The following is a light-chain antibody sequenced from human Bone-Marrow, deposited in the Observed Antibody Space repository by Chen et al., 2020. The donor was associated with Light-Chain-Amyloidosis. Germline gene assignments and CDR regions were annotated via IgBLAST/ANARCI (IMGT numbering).Light chain of an antibody. CDR3: QSYDSSNLV. CDR1: SGSIASNY. V-gene: IGLV6-57*02. J-gene: IGLJ3*02. Sequence: NFMLTQPHPVSESPGKTVTISCTGSSGSIASNYVQWYQQRPGSAPPTVIYEDNQRPSGVPDRFSGSIDSSSNSASLTISGLKTEDEADYYWQSYDSSNLVFGGGTKLTVL. CDR2: EDN.